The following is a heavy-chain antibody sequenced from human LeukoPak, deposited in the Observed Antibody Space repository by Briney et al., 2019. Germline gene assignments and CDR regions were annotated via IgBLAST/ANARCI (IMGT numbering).Heavy chain of an antibody. D-gene: IGHD6-13*01. CDR3: ARAGYSSLDDFDY. CDR1: GGSIRSYY. V-gene: IGHV4-59*01. CDR2: IYDRRST. J-gene: IGHJ4*02. Sequence: SETLSLTCTVSGGSIRSYYWSWIRRPPGRGLEWIGNIYDRRSTSYNPSLKSRVTISVDTSKNQFSLKLSSVTAADTAVYYCARAGYSSLDDFDYWGQGTLVTVSS.